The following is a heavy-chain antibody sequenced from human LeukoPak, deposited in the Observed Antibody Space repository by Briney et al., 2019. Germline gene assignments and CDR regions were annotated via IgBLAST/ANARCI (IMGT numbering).Heavy chain of an antibody. J-gene: IGHJ4*02. CDR2: IRYDGSNK. CDR3: AKDPRDHSYGWNWRYFDY. D-gene: IGHD5-18*01. CDR1: GFTFSSYG. V-gene: IGHV3-30*02. Sequence: GGSLRLSCAASGFTFSSYGMHWVRQAPGKGLEWVAFIRYDGSNKYYADSVKSRFTISRDNSKNTLYLQMNSLRAEDTAVYYCAKDPRDHSYGWNWRYFDYWGQGTLVAVSA.